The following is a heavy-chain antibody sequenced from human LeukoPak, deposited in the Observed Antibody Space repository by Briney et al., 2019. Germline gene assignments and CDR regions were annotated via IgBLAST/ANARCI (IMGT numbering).Heavy chain of an antibody. CDR3: TRRRDYGDS. CDR2: ISSSVSTI. Sequence: GGSLRLSCAASGFSISDYYMSWIREAPGKGLEWIAYISSSVSTIYYTDSVKGRFTISRDNAHNSLYLQMDSLRAEDTAVYYCTRRRDYGDSWGQGTLVTVSS. V-gene: IGHV3-11*01. CDR1: GFSISDYY. J-gene: IGHJ4*02.